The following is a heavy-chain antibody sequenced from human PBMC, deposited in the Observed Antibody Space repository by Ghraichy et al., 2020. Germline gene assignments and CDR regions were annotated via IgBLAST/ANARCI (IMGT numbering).Heavy chain of an antibody. Sequence: ASVKVSCKASGYTFTSYGISWVRKAPGQGLEWMGWISAYNGNTNYAQKLQGRDTMTTDTSTSTAYMELRSLRSDDTAVYYCAREEWMRYSSSSYYGMDVWGQGTTVTVSS. D-gene: IGHD6-6*01. CDR2: ISAYNGNT. CDR3: AREEWMRYSSSSYYGMDV. J-gene: IGHJ6*02. CDR1: GYTFTSYG. V-gene: IGHV1-18*01.